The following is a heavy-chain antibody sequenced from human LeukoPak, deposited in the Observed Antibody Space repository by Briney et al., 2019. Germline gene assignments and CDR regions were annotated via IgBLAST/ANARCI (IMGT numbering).Heavy chain of an antibody. Sequence: GGSLRLSCAASGFTASSNYMSWVRQAPGKGLEWVSVIYAGGSTYYADSVKGRFSISRDNSKNTLYLQMNILRAEDTAVYYCARSKSRGDYYFDQWGQGPLVTVSS. CDR3: ARSKSRGDYYFDQ. CDR1: GFTASSNY. D-gene: IGHD2-21*02. V-gene: IGHV3-53*01. J-gene: IGHJ4*02. CDR2: IYAGGST.